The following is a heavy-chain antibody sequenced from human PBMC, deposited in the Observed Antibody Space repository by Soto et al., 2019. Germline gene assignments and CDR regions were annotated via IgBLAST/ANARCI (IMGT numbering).Heavy chain of an antibody. CDR2: ISAYNGNT. J-gene: IGHJ4*02. D-gene: IGHD3-3*01. Sequence: ASVKVSCKASGYTFTSYGISWVRQAPGQGLEWMGWISAYNGNTNYAQKLQGRVTVTTDTSTSTAYMELRSLRSDDTAVYYCARDRDPTYFGVVIPVPDYWGQGTLVTVSS. CDR1: GYTFTSYG. V-gene: IGHV1-18*01. CDR3: ARDRDPTYFGVVIPVPDY.